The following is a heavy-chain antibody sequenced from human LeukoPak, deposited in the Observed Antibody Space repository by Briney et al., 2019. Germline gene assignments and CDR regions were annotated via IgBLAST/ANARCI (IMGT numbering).Heavy chain of an antibody. CDR2: ISYDGSNE. Sequence: GGSLRLSCAASGFTFKTYALHWVRQAPGKGLEWVALISYDGSNEYYADSVKGRFTISRDNSKNTLYLQMNSLRAEDTAVYYCAKDPTAYDAFDIWGQGTMVTVSS. CDR3: AKDPTAYDAFDI. CDR1: GFTFKTYA. J-gene: IGHJ3*02. V-gene: IGHV3-30-3*01. D-gene: IGHD4-17*01.